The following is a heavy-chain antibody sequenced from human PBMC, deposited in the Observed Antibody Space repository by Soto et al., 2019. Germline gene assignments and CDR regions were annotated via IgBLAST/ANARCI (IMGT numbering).Heavy chain of an antibody. CDR3: AGQTGDFDY. Sequence: QVQLQESGPGLVKPSQTLSLTCTVSGGSISSGIYYWTWIRQHPGKGLEWIGYIHYSGSTYYNPSLKSRLTISLDRSRNQFSLKLTSVTAADTAVYYCAGQTGDFDYWGQGTLVTVSS. CDR1: GGSISSGIYY. D-gene: IGHD7-27*01. V-gene: IGHV4-31*03. J-gene: IGHJ4*02. CDR2: IHYSGST.